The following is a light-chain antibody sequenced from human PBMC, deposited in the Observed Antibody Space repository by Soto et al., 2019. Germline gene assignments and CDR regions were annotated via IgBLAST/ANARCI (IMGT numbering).Light chain of an antibody. CDR2: LGS. CDR1: QSLLHSDGYNY. V-gene: IGKV2-28*01. CDR3: MQALQART. J-gene: IGKJ1*01. Sequence: DIVMTQSPLSLPVTPGEPASISCRSSQSLLHSDGYNYLDWYLQKPGQSPQLLIYLGSNRASGVPDRFSGSGSGTDFTLKISRVEAEDVRIYYCMQALQARTFGQGTKVAIK.